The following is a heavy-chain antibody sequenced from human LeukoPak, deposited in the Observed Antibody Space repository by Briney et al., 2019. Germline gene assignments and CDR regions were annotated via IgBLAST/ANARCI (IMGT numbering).Heavy chain of an antibody. V-gene: IGHV1-46*01. J-gene: IGHJ5*02. D-gene: IGHD1-26*01. Sequence: GASVKVSCRASGYTFTRYYMHWVRQAPGQGLEWMGIINPSSGSTAYAQKFQGRVTMTRDTSTSTVYMELSSLTSEDTAVYYCARDGSTQHTELHNCVGLWGPGTLVTVSS. CDR1: GYTFTRYY. CDR2: INPSSGST. CDR3: ARDGSTQHTELHNCVGL.